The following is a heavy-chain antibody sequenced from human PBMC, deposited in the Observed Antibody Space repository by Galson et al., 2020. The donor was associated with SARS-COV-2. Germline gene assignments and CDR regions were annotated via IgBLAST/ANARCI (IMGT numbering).Heavy chain of an antibody. Sequence: LTCAASGFTFSSYAMHWVRQAPGKGLEWVAVISYDGSNKYYADSVKGRFTISRDNSKNTLYLQMNSLRAEDTAVYYCASPQGDYYYGSGRGLAGVFDYWGQGTLVTVSS. D-gene: IGHD3-10*01. CDR1: GFTFSSYA. J-gene: IGHJ4*02. V-gene: IGHV3-30-3*01. CDR2: ISYDGSNK. CDR3: ASPQGDYYYGSGRGLAGVFDY.